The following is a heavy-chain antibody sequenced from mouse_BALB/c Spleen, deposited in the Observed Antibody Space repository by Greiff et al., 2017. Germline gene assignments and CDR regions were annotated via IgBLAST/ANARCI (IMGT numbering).Heavy chain of an antibody. Sequence: QVQLQQSGAELVRPGASVKISCKATGYTFSSYWIEWVKQRPGHGLEWIGEILPGSGSTNYNEKFKGKATFTADTSSNTAYMQLSSLTSEDAAVYYCARGYDRFAYWGQGTLVTVSA. J-gene: IGHJ3*01. V-gene: IGHV1-9*01. CDR1: GYTFSSYW. CDR3: ARGYDRFAY. D-gene: IGHD2-2*01. CDR2: ILPGSGST.